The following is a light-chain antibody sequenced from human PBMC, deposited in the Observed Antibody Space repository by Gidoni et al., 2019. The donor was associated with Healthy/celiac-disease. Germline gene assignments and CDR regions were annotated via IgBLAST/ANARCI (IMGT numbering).Light chain of an antibody. V-gene: IGKV1-9*01. CDR1: QGISSY. CDR2: AAS. Sequence: IQLTQSPSSLSASVGDRVTITRRASQGISSYLAWYQQKPGKAPKLLIYAASTLQSGVPSRFSGSGSGTDFTLTISSLQPEDFATYYCHQLNSYPRTFGQGTKLEIK. CDR3: HQLNSYPRT. J-gene: IGKJ2*01.